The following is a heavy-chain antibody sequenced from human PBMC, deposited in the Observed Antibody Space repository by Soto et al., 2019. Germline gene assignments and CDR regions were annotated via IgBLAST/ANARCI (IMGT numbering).Heavy chain of an antibody. D-gene: IGHD6-19*01. CDR1: GFSFSSYS. J-gene: IGHJ3*02. CDR2: ISSSKTYI. Sequence: EVQVVESGGGLVQPGQSLRVSCAASGFSFSSYSMNWVRQAPGKGLEWISYISSSKTYIWYADSVKGRFTISRDNAKNSLSLQMNSLRDEDTAVYYCVRDSGWAFDIWGLGTMVTVSS. CDR3: VRDSGWAFDI. V-gene: IGHV3-48*02.